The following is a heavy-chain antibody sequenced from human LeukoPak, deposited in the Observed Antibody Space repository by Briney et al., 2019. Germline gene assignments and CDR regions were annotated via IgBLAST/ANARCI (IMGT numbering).Heavy chain of an antibody. Sequence: SETLSLTCAVYGGSFSGYYWSWIRQPPGKGLEWIGEINHSGSTNYNPSLKSRVTISVDTSKNQFSLKLSSVTAADTAVYYCARGYPRRLLWFGELLRGSPYYFDYRGQGTLVTVSS. J-gene: IGHJ4*02. V-gene: IGHV4-34*01. D-gene: IGHD3-10*01. CDR1: GGSFSGYY. CDR3: ARGYPRRLLWFGELLRGSPYYFDY. CDR2: INHSGST.